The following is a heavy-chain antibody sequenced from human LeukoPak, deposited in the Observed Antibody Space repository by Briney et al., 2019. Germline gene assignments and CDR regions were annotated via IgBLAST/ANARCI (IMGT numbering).Heavy chain of an antibody. Sequence: ASVKVSCKASGYSFTGYYMHWVRQAPGQGLEWMGWINPNSGGTNYAQKFQGRVTMTRDTSISTAHMELSRLRSDDTAVYYCARDSEQQLVRGDNWFDPWGQGTLVTVSS. CDR2: INPNSGGT. V-gene: IGHV1-2*02. D-gene: IGHD6-13*01. J-gene: IGHJ5*02. CDR3: ARDSEQQLVRGDNWFDP. CDR1: GYSFTGYY.